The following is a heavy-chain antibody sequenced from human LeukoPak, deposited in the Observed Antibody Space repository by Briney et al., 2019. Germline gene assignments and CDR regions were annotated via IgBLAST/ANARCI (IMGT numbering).Heavy chain of an antibody. CDR1: AGSISSSSYY. CDR2: IYYSGST. J-gene: IGHJ6*03. Sequence: SSETLSLTCTVSAGSISSSSYYWGWIRQPPGKGLEWIGSIYYSGSTYYSPSHKSRVTISVDTSKNQFSLKLSSVTAADTAVYYCARGYNYGSGRVYYYSYTDVWGKGTTATVSS. CDR3: ARGYNYGSGRVYYYSYTDV. V-gene: IGHV4-39*01. D-gene: IGHD5-18*01.